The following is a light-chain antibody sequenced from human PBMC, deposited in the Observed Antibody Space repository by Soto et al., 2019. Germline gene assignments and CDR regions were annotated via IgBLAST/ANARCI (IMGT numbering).Light chain of an antibody. CDR3: SSYTSSSNLYV. CDR1: SSDVGGYNY. J-gene: IGLJ1*01. Sequence: QSVLTQPASVSGSPGQSITISCTGTSSDVGGYNYVSWYQQHPGKAPKLMIYDVSNRPSGVSNRFSGSKSGNTASLTISGLQAEDEADYYSSSYTSSSNLYVFGTGTKVTVL. CDR2: DVS. V-gene: IGLV2-14*01.